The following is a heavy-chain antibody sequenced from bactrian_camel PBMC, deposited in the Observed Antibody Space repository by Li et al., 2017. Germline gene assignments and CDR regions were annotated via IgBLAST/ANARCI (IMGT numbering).Heavy chain of an antibody. CDR3: AARQPCRVWLGYSDESEYNY. Sequence: DVQLVESGGGSVQAGGSLRLSCTTSSDTYSRNCMGWFRQAPGKERESVASIYPTRGIKAYDDSVKGRFTISQDNIKNALYLQMNSLKPEDTAKYYCAARQPCRVWLGYSDESEYNYWGQGTQVTVS. J-gene: IGHJ4*01. CDR1: SDTYSRNC. V-gene: IGHV3S13*01. CDR2: IYPTRGIK. D-gene: IGHD1*01.